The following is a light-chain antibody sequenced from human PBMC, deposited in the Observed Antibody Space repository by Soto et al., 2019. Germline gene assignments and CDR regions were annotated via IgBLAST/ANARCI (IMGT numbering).Light chain of an antibody. J-gene: IGLJ1*01. CDR1: SSDVGGYNY. CDR3: SSYTTSNTRQIV. V-gene: IGLV2-14*03. Sequence: QSVLTQPASVSGSPGQSITISCTGTSSDVGGYNYVSWYQQHPGKAPKLMIYDVSNRPSGVSNRFSGSKSGNTASLTISGLQPEDEADYYCSSYTTSNTRQIVFGTGTKV. CDR2: DVS.